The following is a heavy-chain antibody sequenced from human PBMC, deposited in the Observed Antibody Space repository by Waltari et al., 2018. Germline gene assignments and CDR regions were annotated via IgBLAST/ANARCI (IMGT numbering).Heavy chain of an antibody. CDR2: TSHSGST. D-gene: IGHD3-3*01. Sequence: QVQLQESGPGLVKPSETLSLTCTVSGDSINNYFWGWVRQHPGTRLEWIGYTSHSGSTRYNPSLKSRVTISVDKSKNQFSLRLDSVTAADTAIYYCARSFDFWSGYSLGHWGQGTLVTVSS. V-gene: IGHV4-59*01. CDR1: GDSINNYF. CDR3: ARSFDFWSGYSLGH. J-gene: IGHJ4*02.